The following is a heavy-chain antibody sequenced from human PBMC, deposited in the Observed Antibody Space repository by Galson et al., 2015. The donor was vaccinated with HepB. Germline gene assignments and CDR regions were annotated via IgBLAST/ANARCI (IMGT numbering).Heavy chain of an antibody. V-gene: IGHV3-21*01. J-gene: IGHJ5*02. Sequence: SLRLSCAASGFTFSSYSMNWVRQAPGKGLEWVSSISSSSSYIYYADSVKGRFTISRDNAKNSLYLQMNSLRAEDTAVYYCARVTGIAAADPSWGQGTLVTVSS. CDR3: ARVTGIAAADPS. D-gene: IGHD6-13*01. CDR2: ISSSSSYI. CDR1: GFTFSSYS.